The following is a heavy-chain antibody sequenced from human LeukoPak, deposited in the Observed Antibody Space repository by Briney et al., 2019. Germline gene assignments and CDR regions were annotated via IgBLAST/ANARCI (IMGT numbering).Heavy chain of an antibody. J-gene: IGHJ5*02. CDR3: AKERDIVVVVAATISWFDP. V-gene: IGHV3-23*01. CDR2: ISGSGGST. CDR1: GFTFSSYA. D-gene: IGHD2-15*01. Sequence: KTGGSLRLSCAASGFTFSSYAMSWVRQAPGKGLEGVSAISGSGGSTYYADSVKGRFTISRENYKTTLYLQMNSLRAEDTAVYYCAKERDIVVVVAATISWFDPWGQGTLVTVSS.